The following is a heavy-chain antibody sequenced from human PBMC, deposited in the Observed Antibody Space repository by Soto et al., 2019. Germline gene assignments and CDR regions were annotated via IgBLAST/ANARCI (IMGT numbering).Heavy chain of an antibody. D-gene: IGHD5-18*01. CDR3: ARDGRKQLWVEGRNAMDA. CDR2: ISGHNGQT. Sequence: QVQLVQSGPEVKKPGASVKVSCKASAYTFNTYGISWVRRAPGQGLEWMGWISGHNGQTNYAQKFRGRVTITTDTATSTAYMELRSLRSDDTAIYYCARDGRKQLWVEGRNAMDAWGQGTTVTVSS. J-gene: IGHJ6*02. CDR1: AYTFNTYG. V-gene: IGHV1-18*01.